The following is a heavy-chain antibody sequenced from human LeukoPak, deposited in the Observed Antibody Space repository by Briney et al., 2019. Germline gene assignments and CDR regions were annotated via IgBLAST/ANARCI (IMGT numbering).Heavy chain of an antibody. Sequence: ASVKVSCKASGYTFTSYGISWVRQAPGQGLEWMGWISAYNGNTNYAQKLQGRVTMTTDTSTSTAYMELRSLRSDDTAVYYCARGRIYDSSGYWFDYWGQGTLVTVSS. CDR2: ISAYNGNT. J-gene: IGHJ4*02. V-gene: IGHV1-18*01. CDR3: ARGRIYDSSGYWFDY. CDR1: GYTFTSYG. D-gene: IGHD3-22*01.